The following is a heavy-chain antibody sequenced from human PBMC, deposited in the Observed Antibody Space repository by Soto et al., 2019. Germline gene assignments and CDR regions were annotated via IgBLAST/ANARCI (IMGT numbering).Heavy chain of an antibody. V-gene: IGHV4-31*03. J-gene: IGHJ4*02. D-gene: IGHD1-20*01. Sequence: SETLSLTCTVSGGSISSGGYYWSWIRQHPEKGLEWIGYIYYTGSTYYNPSLKSRVTMSVDTSKNQFSLKLSSVTAADTAIYYCATVGGNWNYVDHWGQGTLVTVSS. CDR2: IYYTGST. CDR3: ATVGGNWNYVDH. CDR1: GGSISSGGYY.